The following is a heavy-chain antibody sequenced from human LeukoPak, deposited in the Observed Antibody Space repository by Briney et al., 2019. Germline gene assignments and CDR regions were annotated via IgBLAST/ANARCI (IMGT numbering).Heavy chain of an antibody. Sequence: SETLSLTCTVSGGSISSYYWSWIRQPPGKGLEWIGYIYYSGSTNYNPSLKSRVTISVDTSKNQFFLKLTSVTAADTAVYYCARGHCASTSCLTHYYYYYMDVWGKGTTVTVSS. V-gene: IGHV4-59*12. CDR2: IYYSGST. J-gene: IGHJ6*03. CDR3: ARGHCASTSCLTHYYYYYMDV. D-gene: IGHD2-2*01. CDR1: GGSISSYY.